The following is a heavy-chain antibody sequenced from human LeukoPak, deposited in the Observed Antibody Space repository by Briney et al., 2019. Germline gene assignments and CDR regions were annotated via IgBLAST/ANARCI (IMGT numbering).Heavy chain of an antibody. D-gene: IGHD3/OR15-3a*01. Sequence: SETLSLTCTVPGGSISSGGYYWSWIRQHPGKGLEWIGYIYYSGSTYYNPSLKSRVTISVDTSKNQFSLKLSSVTAADTAVYYCARDRDWYGMDVWGQGTTVTVSS. CDR1: GGSISSGGYY. CDR3: ARDRDWYGMDV. J-gene: IGHJ6*02. CDR2: IYYSGST. V-gene: IGHV4-31*03.